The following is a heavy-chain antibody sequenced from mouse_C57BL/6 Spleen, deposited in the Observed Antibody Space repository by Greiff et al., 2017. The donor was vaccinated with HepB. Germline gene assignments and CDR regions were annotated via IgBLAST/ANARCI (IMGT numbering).Heavy chain of an antibody. CDR3: AREGVYYYGSSSYWYFDV. Sequence: VQLQESGPGMVKPSQSLSLTCTVTGYSITSGYDWHWIRHFPGNKLEWMGYISYSGSTNYNPSLKSRISITHDTSKNHFFLKLNSVTTEDTATYYCAREGVYYYGSSSYWYFDVWGTGTTVTVSS. CDR2: ISYSGST. D-gene: IGHD1-1*01. J-gene: IGHJ1*03. V-gene: IGHV3-1*01. CDR1: GYSITSGYD.